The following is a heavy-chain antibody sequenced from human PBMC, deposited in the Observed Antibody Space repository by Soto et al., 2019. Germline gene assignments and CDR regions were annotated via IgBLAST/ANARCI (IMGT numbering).Heavy chain of an antibody. D-gene: IGHD3-16*02. Sequence: QVKLQESGPGLVKPSETLSLTCTVSGGSISSYYWSWIRQPPGKGLEWIAYIYYSGSTNYNPSLKSRVAISGDTSKNQFSLKLSSVTAADTAVYYCAITVIGGFDYWGQGPLVTVSS. CDR2: IYYSGST. CDR1: GGSISSYY. J-gene: IGHJ4*02. CDR3: AITVIGGFDY. V-gene: IGHV4-59*01.